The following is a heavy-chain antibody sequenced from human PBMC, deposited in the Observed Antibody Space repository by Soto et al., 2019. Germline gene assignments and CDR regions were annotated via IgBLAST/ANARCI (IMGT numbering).Heavy chain of an antibody. J-gene: IGHJ5*02. V-gene: IGHV4-39*01. Sequence: SETLSLTCTVTGDSISSRSYYWGWIRQPPGKGLEWIGSIYYSGSTYDNPSLRSRVSMSIDTSKDQFSLKLKSVTAADTAVYYCASSYCSSTSCYREFDPWGQGTLVTVSS. CDR2: IYYSGST. CDR3: ASSYCSSTSCYREFDP. CDR1: GDSISSRSYY. D-gene: IGHD2-2*02.